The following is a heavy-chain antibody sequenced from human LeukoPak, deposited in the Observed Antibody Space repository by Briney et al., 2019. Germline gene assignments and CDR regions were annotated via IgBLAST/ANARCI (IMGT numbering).Heavy chain of an antibody. CDR3: ARGPHGRIYDILTGFDY. Sequence: ASVKVSCKASGYTFTGYYMHWVRQAPGQGLEWMGWINPNSGGTNYAQKFQGRVTMTRETSISTGYMELSSLRSDDTAVYYCARGPHGRIYDILTGFDYWGQGTLVTVSS. V-gene: IGHV1-2*02. J-gene: IGHJ4*02. CDR1: GYTFTGYY. CDR2: INPNSGGT. D-gene: IGHD3-9*01.